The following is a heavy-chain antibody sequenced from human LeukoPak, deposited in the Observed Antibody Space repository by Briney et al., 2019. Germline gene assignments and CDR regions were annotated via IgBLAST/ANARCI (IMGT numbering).Heavy chain of an antibody. J-gene: IGHJ4*02. D-gene: IGHD2-8*01. CDR2: ISGSGGST. CDR1: GFTFSSYA. CDR3: ATIWRMVYAIEGPFDY. Sequence: PGGSLRLSCAASGFTFSSYAMSWVRQAPGKGLVWVSAISGSGGSTYYADSVKGRFTISRDNSKNTLYLQMNSLRAEDTAVYYCATIWRMVYAIEGPFDYWGQGTLVTVSS. V-gene: IGHV3-23*01.